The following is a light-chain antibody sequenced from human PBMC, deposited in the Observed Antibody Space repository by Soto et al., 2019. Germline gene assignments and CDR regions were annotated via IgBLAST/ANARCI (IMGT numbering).Light chain of an antibody. J-gene: IGKJ3*01. CDR2: DAS. CDR1: QEISNA. CDR3: QQYYYPPL. V-gene: IGKV1-33*01. Sequence: DIQITQSPSSLSASVGDRVVMSWQASQEISNALSWYQLKLGKAPRLLIYDASNLETGVPPRFSGSGSGTAFTFIISSLQPEDVATYYCQQYYYPPLFGPGTKVDI.